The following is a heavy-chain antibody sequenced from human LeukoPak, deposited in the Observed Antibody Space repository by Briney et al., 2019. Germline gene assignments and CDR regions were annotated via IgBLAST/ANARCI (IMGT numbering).Heavy chain of an antibody. V-gene: IGHV4-59*01. CDR1: GGSISHYY. Sequence: SETLSLTCAVSGGSISHYYWSWIRQPPGKGLEWIGYIYHSGSTNYNPSLRSRVTMSVDTSKNQFSLKVSFVTAADTAVYYCARLVAAAENWFDPWGQGTLVTVSS. D-gene: IGHD6-13*01. CDR3: ARLVAAAENWFDP. J-gene: IGHJ5*02. CDR2: IYHSGST.